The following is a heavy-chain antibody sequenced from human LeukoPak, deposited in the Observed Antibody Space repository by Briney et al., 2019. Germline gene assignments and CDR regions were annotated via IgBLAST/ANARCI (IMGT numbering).Heavy chain of an antibody. CDR3: AKGAASRGYTYVAN. Sequence: GGSLRLSCAASAFTFRPYAMIWVRPAPGKGLEWVPTVSGSGGSTYYADSVKGRFTISRDNSNNTLYLEMNSLRAEDTAVYYCAKGAASRGYTYVANWGQGTLVTVSS. V-gene: IGHV3-23*01. J-gene: IGHJ4*02. D-gene: IGHD5-18*01. CDR2: VSGSGGST. CDR1: AFTFRPYA.